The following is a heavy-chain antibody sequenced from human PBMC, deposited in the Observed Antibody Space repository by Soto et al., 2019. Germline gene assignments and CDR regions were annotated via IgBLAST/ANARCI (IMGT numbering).Heavy chain of an antibody. CDR2: INHSGST. CDR3: ARLKGYIDY. V-gene: IGHV4-34*01. Sequence: SETLSLTCAVYGGSFSGYYWSWIRQPPGKGLEWIGEINHSGSTNYNPSLKSRVTISVDTSKNQFSLKASDTAMYYCARLKGYIDYWGQGTLVTVSS. CDR1: GGSFSGYY. J-gene: IGHJ4*02.